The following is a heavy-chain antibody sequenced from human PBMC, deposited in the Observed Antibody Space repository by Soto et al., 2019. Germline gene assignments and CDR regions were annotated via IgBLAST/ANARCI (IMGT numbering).Heavy chain of an antibody. D-gene: IGHD5-18*01. J-gene: IGHJ4*02. Sequence: GASVKVSCKASGYTFTSYYMHWVRQAPGQGLEWMGIINPSGGSTSYAQKFQGRVTMTRDTSTSTVYMELSSLRSEDTALYYCAKDRPRRTSGYFIDYWGQGTPVTVSS. CDR2: INPSGGST. V-gene: IGHV1-46*01. CDR3: AKDRPRRTSGYFIDY. CDR1: GYTFTSYY.